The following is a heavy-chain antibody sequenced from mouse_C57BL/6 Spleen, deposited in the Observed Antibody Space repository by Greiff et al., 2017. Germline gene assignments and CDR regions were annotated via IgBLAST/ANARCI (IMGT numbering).Heavy chain of an antibody. D-gene: IGHD4-1*01. CDR3: ARWDDYHAMDY. V-gene: IGHV1-82*01. Sequence: QVQLQQSGPELVKPGASVKISCKASGYAFSSSWMNWVKQRPGKGLEWIGRIYPGDGDTNYNGKFKGKATLTADKSSSTAYMQLSSLTSEDSAVYFCARWDDYHAMDYWGQGTSVTVSS. CDR2: IYPGDGDT. CDR1: GYAFSSSW. J-gene: IGHJ4*01.